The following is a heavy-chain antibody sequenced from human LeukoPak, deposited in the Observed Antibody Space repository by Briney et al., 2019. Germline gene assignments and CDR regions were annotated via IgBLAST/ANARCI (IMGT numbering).Heavy chain of an antibody. V-gene: IGHV3-23*01. CDR1: GFTFSSYA. CDR3: AKDGSSSWYSNWFDP. D-gene: IGHD6-13*01. Sequence: HTGGSLRLSCAASGFTFSSYAMTWVRQAPGKGLEWVSATSGSGGSTHYADSVKGRFTISRDNSNNTLYLQMKSLRAEDTAVYYCAKDGSSSWYSNWFDPWGQGTLVIVSS. CDR2: TSGSGGST. J-gene: IGHJ5*02.